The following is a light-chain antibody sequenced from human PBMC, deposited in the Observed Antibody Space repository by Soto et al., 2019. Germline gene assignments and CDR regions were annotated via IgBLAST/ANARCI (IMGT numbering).Light chain of an antibody. Sequence: DIQMTQSPSSVSASVGDRVTITCRASQGISGWLAWYQQKPGKAPKLLIYAASSLQSGVPSRFSGCGSGTDSTLTISSLQPEDFAAYYCQQATSFPITFGQGPRLEIK. CDR2: AAS. V-gene: IGKV1-12*01. J-gene: IGKJ5*01. CDR1: QGISGW. CDR3: QQATSFPIT.